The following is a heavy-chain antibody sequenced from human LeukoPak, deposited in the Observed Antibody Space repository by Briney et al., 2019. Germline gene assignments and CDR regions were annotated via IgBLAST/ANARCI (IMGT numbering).Heavy chain of an antibody. J-gene: IGHJ4*02. Sequence: ASVKVSCKASGGTFSSYAISWVRQAPGQGLEWMGGIIPIFGTANYAQKFQGRVTITADESTSTAYMELSSLRSEDTAVYYCARVGANGDYFDYWGQGTLVTVSS. CDR1: GGTFSSYA. CDR3: ARVGANGDYFDY. CDR2: IIPIFGTA. V-gene: IGHV1-69*13. D-gene: IGHD5-12*01.